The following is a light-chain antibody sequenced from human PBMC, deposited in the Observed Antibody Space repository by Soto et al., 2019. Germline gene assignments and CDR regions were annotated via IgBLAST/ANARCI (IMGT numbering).Light chain of an antibody. CDR3: QQYGSSPIT. J-gene: IGKJ5*01. Sequence: EIVWTQSPGTLSLSPGGSATVACRSSQSVISTYLAWYQQKPGQAPRLLIYGASSRATGIPDRFSGSGSGTDFTLTISRLEPEDFAVYYCQQYGSSPITFGQGTRLEIK. CDR2: GAS. V-gene: IGKV3-20*01. CDR1: QSVISTY.